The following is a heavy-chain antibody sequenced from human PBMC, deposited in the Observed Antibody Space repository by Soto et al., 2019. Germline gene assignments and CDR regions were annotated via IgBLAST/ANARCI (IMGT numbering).Heavy chain of an antibody. D-gene: IGHD6-6*01. CDR2: ISAYNGNT. V-gene: IGHV1-18*01. J-gene: IGHJ6*03. Sequence: ASVKVSCKASGYTFTSYGISWVRQAPGQGLEWMGWISAYNGNTNYAQKLQGRVTMTTDTSTSTAYMELRSLRSDDTAVYYCARLAQGSSSWTYYMDVWGKGTTVTVSS. CDR3: ARLAQGSSSWTYYMDV. CDR1: GYTFTSYG.